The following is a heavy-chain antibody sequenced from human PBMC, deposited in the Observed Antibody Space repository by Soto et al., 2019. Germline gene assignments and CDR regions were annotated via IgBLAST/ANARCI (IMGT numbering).Heavy chain of an antibody. V-gene: IGHV4-39*07. J-gene: IGHJ4*02. CDR1: GGSISSSSYH. Sequence: KTSETLSLTCTVSGGSISSSSYHWDWIRQPPEKGLEWIGHIYNSGSTNNNPSLTSRITISLHTSKNQFSLQLSSVSAADTAVYYCARGPSGDKVDYWGQGTLVTVSS. CDR3: ARGPSGDKVDY. CDR2: IYNSGST. D-gene: IGHD7-27*01.